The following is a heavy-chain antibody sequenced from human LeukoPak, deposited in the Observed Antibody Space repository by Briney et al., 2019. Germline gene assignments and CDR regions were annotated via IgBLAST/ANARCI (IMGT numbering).Heavy chain of an antibody. J-gene: IGHJ6*02. CDR2: ISYSGST. D-gene: IGHD5-18*01. V-gene: IGHV4-59*01. CDR1: GGPLSSYY. Sequence: SETLSLTCTVSGGPLSSYYWSWIRQPPGKGLEWIGYISYSGSTNYHPSLKSRVTISVDTSKNQFSLKLSSVTAADTAVYYCARVHSYGFYYYYYYGMDVWGQGTTVTVSS. CDR3: ARVHSYGFYYYYYYGMDV.